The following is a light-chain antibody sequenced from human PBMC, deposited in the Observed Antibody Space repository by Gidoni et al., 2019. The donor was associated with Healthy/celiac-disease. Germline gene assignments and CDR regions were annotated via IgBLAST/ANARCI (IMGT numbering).Light chain of an antibody. CDR2: DAS. J-gene: IGKJ3*01. CDR1: QSGRSY. CDR3: QQRSNWLVT. V-gene: IGKV3-11*01. Sequence: EIVLTQSPATLSLSPVERATLACRASQSGRSYLAWYQQKPGQAPRLLIYDASNMATGIPARFRGSGYGTDFTLNIRSLEHEDFAVYYCQQRSNWLVTFGPGTKVDIK.